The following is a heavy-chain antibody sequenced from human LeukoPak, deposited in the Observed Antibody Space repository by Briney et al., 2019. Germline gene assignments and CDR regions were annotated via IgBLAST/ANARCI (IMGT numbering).Heavy chain of an antibody. CDR1: GFTFNNYA. Sequence: GGSLRLSCAASGFTFNNYAMSWVRHAPGKGLEWVSAISGSVDRTFYADSAKGRFTTPRDNSKNTLYLQMNSLRAEDTAVYYCAKGLLRTYLSDNTGHTPETPNYLDSWGQGTLVTVSS. CDR2: ISGSVDRT. J-gene: IGHJ4*02. D-gene: IGHD3-22*01. V-gene: IGHV3-23*01. CDR3: AKGLLRTYLSDNTGHTPETPNYLDS.